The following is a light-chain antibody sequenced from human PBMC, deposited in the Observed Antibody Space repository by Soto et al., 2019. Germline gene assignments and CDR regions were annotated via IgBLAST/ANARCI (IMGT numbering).Light chain of an antibody. V-gene: IGKV3-11*01. Sequence: SPATLSLSPGERATLSCRASQSVSSYLAWYQQKPGRAPRLLIYDASNRATGIPARFSGSGSGTDFTLTISSLEPEDFAVYYCQQRSNWPITFGQGTRLEIK. J-gene: IGKJ5*01. CDR2: DAS. CDR1: QSVSSY. CDR3: QQRSNWPIT.